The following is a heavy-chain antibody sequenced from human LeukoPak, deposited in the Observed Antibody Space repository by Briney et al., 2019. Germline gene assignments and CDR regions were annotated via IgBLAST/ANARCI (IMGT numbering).Heavy chain of an antibody. J-gene: IGHJ6*02. CDR1: GYTLTELS. D-gene: IGHD3-22*01. CDR2: FDPEDGET. Sequence: ASVKVSCKVSGYTLTELSMHWVRQAPGKGLEWMGGFDPEDGETIYAQKFLGRVTMTEDTSTDTAYMELSSLRSEDTAVYYCATVGSDSHGDYYYGMDVWGQGTTVTVSS. CDR3: ATVGSDSHGDYYYGMDV. V-gene: IGHV1-24*01.